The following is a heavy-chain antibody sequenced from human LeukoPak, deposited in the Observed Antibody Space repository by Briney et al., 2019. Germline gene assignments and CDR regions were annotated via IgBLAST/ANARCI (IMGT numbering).Heavy chain of an antibody. CDR2: ISYDGGKK. J-gene: IGHJ4*02. CDR3: AKDRSKEYYGDEFDF. V-gene: IGHV3-30*18. Sequence: GRSLRLSCVTSGFTFSSHDMHWVRQAPGKGLEWVAIISYDGGKKDYADSVKGRFTISRDNSRNTLYLQMNSLRAEDTAVYYCAKDRSKEYYGDEFDFWGQGTLVTVSS. CDR1: GFTFSSHD. D-gene: IGHD4-17*01.